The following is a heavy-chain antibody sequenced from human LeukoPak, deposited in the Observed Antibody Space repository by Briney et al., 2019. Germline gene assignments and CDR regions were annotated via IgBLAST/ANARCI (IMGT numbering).Heavy chain of an antibody. CDR2: IYYTGST. D-gene: IGHD3-16*01. CDR3: ARVKDPGGYYYYYYMDV. CDR1: GGSISSSSYY. V-gene: IGHV4-39*07. J-gene: IGHJ6*03. Sequence: SETLSLTCTVSGGSISSSSYYWGWIRQPPGKGLEWIGNIYYTGSTYYNPSLKSRVTISVDTPKNQFSLKLSSVTAADTAVYYCARVKDPGGYYYYYYMDVWGKGTTVTVSS.